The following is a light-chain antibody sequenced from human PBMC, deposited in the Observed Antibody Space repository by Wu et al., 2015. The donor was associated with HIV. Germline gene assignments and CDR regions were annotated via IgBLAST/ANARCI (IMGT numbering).Light chain of an antibody. CDR2: DAS. CDR3: QHYGRSPWT. J-gene: IGKJ1*01. V-gene: IGKV3-20*01. CDR1: QSVTTNE. Sequence: EIVLTQSPATLSLSPGERATLSCRASQSVTTNELAWYQQKPGQSPRLLIYDASSRAAGLPDRFSGSGSGTDFTLTISRLEPEDFAVYYCQHYGRSPWTFGPGTKVEI.